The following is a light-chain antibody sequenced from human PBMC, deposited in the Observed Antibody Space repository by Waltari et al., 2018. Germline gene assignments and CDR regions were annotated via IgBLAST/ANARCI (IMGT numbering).Light chain of an antibody. CDR3: QQYGSSPRT. CDR2: GAS. J-gene: IGKJ5*01. Sequence: EVVLTQSPGTLSLSPGERATLSCKASQSVSNSYLAWYQQKLGPAPRLLIYGASSRATGIPDRFSGGGSGTDFALTISRLEPEDFAVYYCQQYGSSPRTFGQGTRLEIK. V-gene: IGKV3-20*01. CDR1: QSVSNSY.